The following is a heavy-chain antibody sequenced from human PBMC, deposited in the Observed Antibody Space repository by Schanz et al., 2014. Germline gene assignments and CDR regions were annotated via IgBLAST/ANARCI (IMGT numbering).Heavy chain of an antibody. CDR1: GASIESPNW. D-gene: IGHD6-13*01. J-gene: IGHJ5*02. CDR3: ARHGLGYRSSNNWFDP. Sequence: QVQLQESGPGLVKPSGTLSLTCAVSGASIESPNWWSWVRQPPGKGLEWIGYIIYSGTTNYNPSLKGRVTISVNPPKTQSPRRVFSVTAADTAVYYCARHGLGYRSSNNWFDPWGQGTLVTVSS. CDR2: IIYSGTT. V-gene: IGHV4-4*02.